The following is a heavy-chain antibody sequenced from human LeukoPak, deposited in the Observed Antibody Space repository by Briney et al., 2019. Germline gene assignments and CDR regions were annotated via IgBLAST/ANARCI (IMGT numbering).Heavy chain of an antibody. J-gene: IGHJ3*02. V-gene: IGHV3-21*01. CDR3: ARTPYCSSTSCYLAFDI. CDR2: ISSSSSYI. CDR1: GFTFSSYS. D-gene: IGHD2-2*01. Sequence: GGSLRLSCAASGFTFSSYSMNWVRQAPGKGLEWVSSISSSSSYIYYADSVKGRFTISRDNAKNSLYLQMNSLRAEDTAVYYCARTPYCSSTSCYLAFDIWGQGTMVTVSS.